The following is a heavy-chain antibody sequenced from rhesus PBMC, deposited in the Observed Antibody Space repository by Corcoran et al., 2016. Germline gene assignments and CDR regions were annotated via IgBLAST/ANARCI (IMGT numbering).Heavy chain of an antibody. V-gene: IGHV4-93*01. CDR3: ATGPVSQLDY. J-gene: IGHJ4*01. D-gene: IGHD6-13*01. CDR1: GGSISSSIW. CDR2: IHGRYGHT. Sequence: QVQLQESGPAVVNPSETLSLTCAVSGGSISSSIWWSWIRQSPGRGLEWMGGIHGRYGHTENNPSLNNRVAISKDTSKNQFFLNLNSGTAADTALYYCATGPVSQLDYWGQGVLLTVSS.